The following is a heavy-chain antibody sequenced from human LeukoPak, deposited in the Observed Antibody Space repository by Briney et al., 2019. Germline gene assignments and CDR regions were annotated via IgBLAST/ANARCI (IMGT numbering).Heavy chain of an antibody. CDR2: ISAYNGNT. CDR3: ARDLYYYGSGSYDLDY. D-gene: IGHD3-10*01. Sequence: GASVKVPCKASGYTFASYGISWVRQAPGQGLEWMGWISAYNGNTNYAQKLQGRVTMTTDTSTSTAYMELRSLRSDDTAVYYCARDLYYYGSGSYDLDYWGQGTLVTVSS. J-gene: IGHJ4*02. V-gene: IGHV1-18*01. CDR1: GYTFASYG.